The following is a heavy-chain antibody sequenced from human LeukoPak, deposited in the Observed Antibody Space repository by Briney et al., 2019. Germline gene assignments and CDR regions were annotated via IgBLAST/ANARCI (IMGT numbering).Heavy chain of an antibody. D-gene: IGHD2-21*02. CDR3: ARQGGCGGDCGRDYFDY. V-gene: IGHV4-39*01. CDR1: GGSISSSSYY. J-gene: IGHJ4*02. Sequence: SETLSLTCTVSGGSISSSSYYWGWIRQPPGKGLEWIGSIYYSGSTYYNPSLKSRVTISVDTSKNQFSLNLSSVTAADTAVYYCARQGGCGGDCGRDYFDYWGQGTLVTVSS. CDR2: IYYSGST.